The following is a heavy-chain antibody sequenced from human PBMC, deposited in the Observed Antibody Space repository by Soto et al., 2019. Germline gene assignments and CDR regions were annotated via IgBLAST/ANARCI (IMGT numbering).Heavy chain of an antibody. J-gene: IGHJ4*02. CDR1: GGSISSDNYY. V-gene: IGHV4-39*02. Sequence: QLQLQESGPGLVKPSETLSLTCTVSGGSISSDNYYWGWIRQPPGKGLEWIGSISYSGSSYYNPSLKSRVPISVDTSRNHFSLHLPSVTAADTALSYCARPGSTIGWFYFDYWGQGTLVTVSS. CDR3: ARPGSTIGWFYFDY. CDR2: ISYSGSS. D-gene: IGHD2-2*01.